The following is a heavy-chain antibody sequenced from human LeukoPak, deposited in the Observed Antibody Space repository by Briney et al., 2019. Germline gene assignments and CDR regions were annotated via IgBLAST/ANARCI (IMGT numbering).Heavy chain of an antibody. CDR1: GFTLSSYG. J-gene: IGHJ4*02. CDR2: ISYDGSNK. D-gene: IGHD1-26*01. CDR3: AKITDGELRRFDY. Sequence: GGSLRLSCAASGFTLSSYGMHWVRQAPGKGLEWVAVISYDGSNKYYADSVKGRFTISRDNSKNTLYLQMNSLRAEDTAVYYCAKITDGELRRFDYWGQGTLVTVSS. V-gene: IGHV3-30*18.